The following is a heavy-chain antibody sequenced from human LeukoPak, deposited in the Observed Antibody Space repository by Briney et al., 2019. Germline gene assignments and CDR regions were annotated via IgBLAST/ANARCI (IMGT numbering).Heavy chain of an antibody. CDR3: ARVAAGYSVNYFDY. Sequence: GGSLRLSCAASEFAFSTYNMNWVRQAPGKGLEWVSYVSTGSSTTYYADSVKGRFTISRDNVENSLYLQMNSLRDEDTAVYYCARVAAGYSVNYFDYWGQGTLVTVSS. CDR1: EFAFSTYN. CDR2: VSTGSSTT. J-gene: IGHJ4*02. D-gene: IGHD4-23*01. V-gene: IGHV3-48*02.